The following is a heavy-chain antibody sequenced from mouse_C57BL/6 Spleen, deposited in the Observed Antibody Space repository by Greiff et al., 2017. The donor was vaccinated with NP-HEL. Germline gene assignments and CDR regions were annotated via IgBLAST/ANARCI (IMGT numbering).Heavy chain of an antibody. J-gene: IGHJ3*01. V-gene: IGHV2-5*01. Sequence: QVQLKESGPGLVQPSQCLSITCTVSGFSFTSYGVHWVRQSPGKGLEWLGVIWRGGSTDYNAAFMSRLSITKDNSKSQVFFKMNSLQADDTAIYYCAKNNGSSQAWFAYWGQGTLVTVSA. CDR3: AKNNGSSQAWFAY. D-gene: IGHD1-1*01. CDR1: GFSFTSYG. CDR2: IWRGGST.